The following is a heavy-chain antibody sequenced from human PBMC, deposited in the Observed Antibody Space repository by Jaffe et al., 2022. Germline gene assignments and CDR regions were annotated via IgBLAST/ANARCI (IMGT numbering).Heavy chain of an antibody. CDR1: GYTFTSYF. CDR2: INPSGANT. J-gene: IGHJ3*02. Sequence: QVQLVQSGAEVKKPGASVKVSCKASGYTFTSYFLHWVRQAPGQGLEWMGIINPSGANTKYAQKFQGRVTMTRDTSTNTVYMDLSSLRSEDTAVYYCARYSGYNDGFDIWGQGTMVTVSS. CDR3: ARYSGYNDGFDI. D-gene: IGHD5-12*01. V-gene: IGHV1-46*03.